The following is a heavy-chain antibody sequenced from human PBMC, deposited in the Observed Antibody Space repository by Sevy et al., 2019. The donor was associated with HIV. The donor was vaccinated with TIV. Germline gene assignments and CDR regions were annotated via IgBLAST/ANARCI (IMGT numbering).Heavy chain of an antibody. CDR3: ARYGEPSGDEYFDY. CDR2: INPNSGGT. V-gene: IGHV1-2*02. D-gene: IGHD1-26*01. J-gene: IGHJ4*02. CDR1: GYTFTGYY. Sequence: ASVKVSCKASGYTFTGYYMHWVRQAPGQGLEWMAWINPNSGGTNYAQKFQGRVTMTRDTSISTAYMELSRLRSDDTAVYYCARYGEPSGDEYFDYWGQGTLVTVSS.